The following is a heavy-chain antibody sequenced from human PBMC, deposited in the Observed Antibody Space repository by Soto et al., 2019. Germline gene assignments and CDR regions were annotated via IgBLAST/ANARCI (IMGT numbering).Heavy chain of an antibody. Sequence: EEQLVESGGGLVQLGGSLRLSCAASGFSVSEKHMSWVRQAPGKGLEWVSTIYSIYGRSRTCYAVSVEFRFTISRDKSKNTLSLQMNTLRARDTAVYYYARANRSAFEVWGQGAMVTVSS. CDR3: ARANRSAFEV. V-gene: IGHV3-66*01. CDR2: IYSIYGRSRT. J-gene: IGHJ3*01. CDR1: GFSVSEKH.